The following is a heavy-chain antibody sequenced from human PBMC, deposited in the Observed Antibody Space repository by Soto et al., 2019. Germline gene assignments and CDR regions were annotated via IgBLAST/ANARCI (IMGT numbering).Heavy chain of an antibody. J-gene: IGHJ4*02. V-gene: IGHV4-30-4*01. CDR3: ARGPSADKVDY. Sequence: QVQLQESGPGLVEPSQTLSLTCTVSGDSISNGYYTWSWIRQPPGKDLEWIGHIYNSVNTYRNPPQKRPITLSADTSTTQFSLKLSSVTSADTPVYYCARGPSADKVDYGGQGPLVTVSS. CDR2: IYNSVNT. CDR1: GDSISNGYYT.